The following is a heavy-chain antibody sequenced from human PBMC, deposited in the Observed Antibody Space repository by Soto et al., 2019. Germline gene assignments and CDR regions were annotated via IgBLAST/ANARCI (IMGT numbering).Heavy chain of an antibody. CDR2: ISGSGSST. CDR1: EFNFRSYG. V-gene: IGHV3-23*01. J-gene: IGHJ4*02. Sequence: GGSLRLSSAASEFNFRSYGMSWVRQAPGKGLEWVAAISGSGSSTYYADSVKGRFTISRDNSKNTLYLQMNSLRAEDTAVYYCAKNDDSSGYYYSCFDYWGQGTLVTVSS. CDR3: AKNDDSSGYYYSCFDY. D-gene: IGHD3-22*01.